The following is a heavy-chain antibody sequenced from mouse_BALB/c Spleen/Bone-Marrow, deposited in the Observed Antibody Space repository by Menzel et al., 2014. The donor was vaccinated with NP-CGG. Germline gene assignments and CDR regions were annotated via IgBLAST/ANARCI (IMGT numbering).Heavy chain of an antibody. CDR2: INPDSNTI. D-gene: IGHD1-2*01. CDR1: GFDFXGFW. J-gene: IGHJ3*01. Sequence: EVQGVESGGGLVQPGGSLKLSCAASGFDFXGFWMSWVRQAPGRGLEWIGEINPDSNTINYSPSLKDKFIISRDNAKNTLYLQMSKVRSEDTALYYCARLGYYGSFAYWGQGTLVAVSA. V-gene: IGHV4-1*02. CDR3: ARLGYYGSFAY.